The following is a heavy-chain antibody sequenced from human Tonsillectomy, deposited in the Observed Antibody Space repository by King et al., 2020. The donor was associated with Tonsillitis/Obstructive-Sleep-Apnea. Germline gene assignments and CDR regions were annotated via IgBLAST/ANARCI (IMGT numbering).Heavy chain of an antibody. J-gene: IGHJ4*02. CDR2: ISSSGITI. D-gene: IGHD5-12*01. V-gene: IGHV3-11*01. Sequence: QLVQSGGGLVKPGGSLRLSCAASGFTFSDYYMSWIRQAPGKGLEWASYISSSGITIYYADSVKGRFTISRDNAKNSLYLQMNSLRAEDTAVYYCATFGTGYDSYYFDYWGQGTLVTVSS. CDR3: ATFGTGYDSYYFDY. CDR1: GFTFSDYY.